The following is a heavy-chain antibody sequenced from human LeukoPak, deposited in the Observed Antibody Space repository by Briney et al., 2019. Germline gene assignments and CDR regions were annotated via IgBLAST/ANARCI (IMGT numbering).Heavy chain of an antibody. CDR3: VRDLVYCSGGSCCGGWFDP. J-gene: IGHJ5*02. D-gene: IGHD2-15*01. Sequence: GGSLRLSCAASGFTFSSYEMNWVRQAPGKGLEWVSYISSSGSTIYYADSVKGRFTISRDNAKNSLYLQMNSLRAEDTAVYYCVRDLVYCSGGSCCGGWFDPWGQGALVTVSS. CDR2: ISSSGSTI. V-gene: IGHV3-48*03. CDR1: GFTFSSYE.